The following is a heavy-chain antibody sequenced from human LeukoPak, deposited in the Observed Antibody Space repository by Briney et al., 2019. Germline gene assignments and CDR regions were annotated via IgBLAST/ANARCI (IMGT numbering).Heavy chain of an antibody. V-gene: IGHV3-23*01. CDR3: ARDSPRPLTYFYDSSGF. J-gene: IGHJ4*02. D-gene: IGHD3-22*01. Sequence: GGSLRLSCAASGFTFRTYAMSRVRQAPGKGLEWVSAISGNGRNTYYADSVKGRFTISRDNSKNTLYLQMNSLRDEDTAEYYCARDSPRPLTYFYDSSGFWGKGTLVTVS. CDR2: ISGNGRNT. CDR1: GFTFRTYA.